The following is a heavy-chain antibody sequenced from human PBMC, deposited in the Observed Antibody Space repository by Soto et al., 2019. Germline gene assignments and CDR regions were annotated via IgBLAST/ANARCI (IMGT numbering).Heavy chain of an antibody. CDR1: GGSISSYY. D-gene: IGHD6-19*01. V-gene: IGHV4-59*08. J-gene: IGHJ4*02. Sequence: PSEILSLTCTVSGGSISSYYWSWIRQPPGKGLEWIGYIYYSGSTNYNPSLKSRVTISVDTSKNQFSLKLSSVTAADTAVYYCARRIAVAGWEYFDYWGQGTLVTVSS. CDR3: ARRIAVAGWEYFDY. CDR2: IYYSGST.